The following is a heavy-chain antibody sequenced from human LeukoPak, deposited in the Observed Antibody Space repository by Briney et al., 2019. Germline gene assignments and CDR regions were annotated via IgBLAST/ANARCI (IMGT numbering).Heavy chain of an antibody. CDR3: ARGGYSGYAPFDY. V-gene: IGHV4-39*07. D-gene: IGHD5-12*01. Sequence: SETLSLTCTVSGGSISSSSYYWGWIRQPPGKGLEWIGSIYYSGSTYYNPSLKSRVTISVDTSKNQFSLKLSSVTAADTAVYYCARGGYSGYAPFDYWGQGTLVAVSS. J-gene: IGHJ4*02. CDR2: IYYSGST. CDR1: GGSISSSSYY.